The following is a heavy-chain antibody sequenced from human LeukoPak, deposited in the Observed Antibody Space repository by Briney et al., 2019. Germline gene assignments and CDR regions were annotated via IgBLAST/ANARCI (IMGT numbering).Heavy chain of an antibody. J-gene: IGHJ4*02. CDR3: AKSSYYDSSGFYREYYFDY. Sequence: GGSLRLSCVASGFSFNNFGMTWVRQAPGRGLEWVSSISGTGGSTHYADSVKGRFTISRDNSKNTLYLQMNSLRAGDTAVYYCAKSSYYDSSGFYREYYFDYWGQGTLVPVSS. CDR2: ISGTGGST. D-gene: IGHD3-22*01. V-gene: IGHV3-23*01. CDR1: GFSFNNFG.